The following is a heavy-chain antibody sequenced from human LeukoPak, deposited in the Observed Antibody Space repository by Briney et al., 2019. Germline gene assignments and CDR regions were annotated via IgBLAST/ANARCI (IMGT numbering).Heavy chain of an antibody. D-gene: IGHD4-17*01. CDR2: ITGDGSST. CDR1: GFTFSGYW. V-gene: IGHV3-74*01. CDR3: ARDTGWYFDL. J-gene: IGHJ2*01. Sequence: AGGSLRLSCAASGFTFSGYWMHWVRQVPGKGLVWVSRITGDGSSTTYADSVKGRFTISRDNAKNTVFLQMISLRAEDTAVHYCARDTGWYFDLWGRGTLVTVS.